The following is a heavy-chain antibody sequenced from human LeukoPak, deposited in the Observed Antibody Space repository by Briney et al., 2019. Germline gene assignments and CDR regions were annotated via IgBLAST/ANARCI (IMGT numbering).Heavy chain of an antibody. D-gene: IGHD5-18*01. Sequence: SVKVSCKASGSTFSSYAISWVRQAPGQGLEWMGGIIPIFGTANYAQKFQGRVTITADESTSTAYMELSSLRSEDTAVYYCARTIPTAMDDVDAFDIWGQGTMVTVSS. CDR2: IIPIFGTA. V-gene: IGHV1-69*13. J-gene: IGHJ3*02. CDR1: GSTFSSYA. CDR3: ARTIPTAMDDVDAFDI.